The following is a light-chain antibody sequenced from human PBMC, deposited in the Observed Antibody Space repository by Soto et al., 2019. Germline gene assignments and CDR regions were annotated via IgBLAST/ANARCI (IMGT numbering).Light chain of an antibody. Sequence: QSALTQPPSVSGAPGQRVTISCTGSSCNIGAGYDVHWYQQLPGTAPKLLIYVNSNRPSGVPDRFSGSKSGTSASLAITGLQAEDEADYYCQSYDSSLSGVVFGGGTKLTVL. J-gene: IGLJ2*01. V-gene: IGLV1-40*01. CDR2: VNS. CDR3: QSYDSSLSGVV. CDR1: SCNIGAGYD.